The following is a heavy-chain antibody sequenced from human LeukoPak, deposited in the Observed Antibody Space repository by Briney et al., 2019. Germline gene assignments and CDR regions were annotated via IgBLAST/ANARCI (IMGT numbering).Heavy chain of an antibody. V-gene: IGHV4-59*12. J-gene: IGHJ3*02. CDR2: IYYTGST. CDR1: GGSISGYY. CDR3: AIPREGYYDRGPFDAFDI. Sequence: SETLSLTCSVSGGSISGYYWSWIRQPPGKGLEWIAYIYYTGSTNYNPSLKSRVTISIDTSKNQFSLKLSSVTAADTAVYYCAIPREGYYDRGPFDAFDIWGQGTMVTVSS. D-gene: IGHD3-22*01.